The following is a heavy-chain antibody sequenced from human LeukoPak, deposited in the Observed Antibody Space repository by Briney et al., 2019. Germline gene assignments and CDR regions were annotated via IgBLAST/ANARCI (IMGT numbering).Heavy chain of an antibody. D-gene: IGHD2-2*01. J-gene: IGHJ4*02. CDR2: MNPNSGNT. CDR3: ARDPTYCSSTSCYRPFDY. Sequence: GASVKVSCKASGYTFTSYDINWVRQATGQGLEWMGWMNPNSGNTGYAQKFQGRVTMTRNTSISTAYMELSSLSSEDTAVYYCARDPTYCSSTSCYRPFDYWGQGTLVTVSS. CDR1: GYTFTSYD. V-gene: IGHV1-8*01.